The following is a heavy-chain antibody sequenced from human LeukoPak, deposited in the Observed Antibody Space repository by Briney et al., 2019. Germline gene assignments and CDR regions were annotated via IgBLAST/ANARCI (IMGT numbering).Heavy chain of an antibody. V-gene: IGHV4-61*02. D-gene: IGHD2-2*01. CDR3: ARGAFSSANSIVVVPAAISPYYFDY. Sequence: PSQTLSLTCTVSGGSISSGSYYWSWIRQPAGKGLEWIGRIYSSGSTNYNPSLKSRVTISVDTSKNQFSLKLSSVTAADTAVYYCARGAFSSANSIVVVPAAISPYYFDYWGQGTLVTVSS. CDR1: GGSISSGSYY. CDR2: IYSSGST. J-gene: IGHJ4*02.